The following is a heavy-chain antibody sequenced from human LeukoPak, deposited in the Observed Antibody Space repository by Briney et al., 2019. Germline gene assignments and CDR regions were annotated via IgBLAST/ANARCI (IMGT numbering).Heavy chain of an antibody. CDR2: IYPGDSDT. Sequence: GESLKISCKGSGYSFTSYWIGWVRQLPGKGLEWMGIIYPGDSDTRYSPSFQGQVTISADKSISTAYLQWSSLKASDTAMYYCARKRSGSANYYYGMDVWGQGTTVTVSS. CDR3: ARKRSGSANYYYGMDV. J-gene: IGHJ6*02. CDR1: GYSFTSYW. V-gene: IGHV5-51*01. D-gene: IGHD3-10*01.